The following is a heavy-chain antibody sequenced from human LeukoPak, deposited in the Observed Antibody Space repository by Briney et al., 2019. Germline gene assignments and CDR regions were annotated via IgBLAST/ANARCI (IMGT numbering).Heavy chain of an antibody. Sequence: GGSLRLSCAASGFTFSSYGMHWVRQAPGKGLEWVAVISYDGSNKYYADSVKGRFTISRDNSKNTLYLQMNSLRAEDTAVYYCAKQSIAAAGTRWDYYYYYMDVWGKGTTVTVSS. CDR3: AKQSIAAAGTRWDYYYYYMDV. CDR2: ISYDGSNK. J-gene: IGHJ6*03. CDR1: GFTFSSYG. D-gene: IGHD6-13*01. V-gene: IGHV3-30*18.